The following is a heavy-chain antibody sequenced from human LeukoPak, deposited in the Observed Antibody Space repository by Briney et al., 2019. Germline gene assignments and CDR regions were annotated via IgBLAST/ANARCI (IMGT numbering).Heavy chain of an antibody. CDR3: ARDRGNWNYDY. CDR2: ISGDGSST. D-gene: IGHD1-7*01. V-gene: IGHV3-74*01. CDR1: GFTFSYYW. Sequence: TGGSLRLSCAASGFTFSYYWMHWVRQAPGKGLVWVSRISGDGSSTNYADSVKGRFTISRDNAKNTLYLQMNSLRAEDTAVYYCARDRGNWNYDYWGQGTLVTVSS. J-gene: IGHJ4*02.